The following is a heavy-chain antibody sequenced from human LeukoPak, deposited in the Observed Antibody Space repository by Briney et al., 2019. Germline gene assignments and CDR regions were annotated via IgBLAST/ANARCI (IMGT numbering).Heavy chain of an antibody. CDR1: GYSISSGYY. CDR3: ARTYDYASSFDY. J-gene: IGHJ4*02. V-gene: IGHV4-38-2*02. CDR2: IYHSGSA. D-gene: IGHD4-17*01. Sequence: SETLSLTCSVSGYSISSGYYWGWIRQPPGKGLEWIGSIYHSGSAYYNPSLKTRVTISVDTSKNQFSLKLSSVTAADTAMYYCARTYDYASSFDYWGQGTLVTVSS.